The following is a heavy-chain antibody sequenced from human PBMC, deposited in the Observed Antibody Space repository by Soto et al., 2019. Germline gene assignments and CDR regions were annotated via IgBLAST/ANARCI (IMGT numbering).Heavy chain of an antibody. CDR1: GGSISSGDYY. V-gene: IGHV4-30-4*01. Sequence: ASETLSLTCTVSGGSISSGDYYWSWIRQPPGKGLEWIGYIYYSGSTYYNPSLKSRVTISVDTSKNQFSLKLSSVTAADTAVYYCARAPGNYYDSSGYYSTYYYYYGMDVWGQGTTVTVSS. CDR3: ARAPGNYYDSSGYYSTYYYYYGMDV. J-gene: IGHJ6*02. CDR2: IYYSGST. D-gene: IGHD3-22*01.